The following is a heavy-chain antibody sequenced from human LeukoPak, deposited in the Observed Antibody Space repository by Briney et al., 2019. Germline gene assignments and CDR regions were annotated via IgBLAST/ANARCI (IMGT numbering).Heavy chain of an antibody. CDR3: ARRNTFDL. CDR1: GGSISSSSYY. CDR2: IYYTGST. J-gene: IGHJ3*01. D-gene: IGHD2/OR15-2a*01. V-gene: IGHV4-39*01. Sequence: SETLSLTCTVSGGSISSSSYYWGWIRQPPGKGLEWIGSIYYTGSTYYNPSLKSRVIISVDTSKNQFSLKLTSVTAADTAVYYCARRNTFDLWGQGTMVTVSS.